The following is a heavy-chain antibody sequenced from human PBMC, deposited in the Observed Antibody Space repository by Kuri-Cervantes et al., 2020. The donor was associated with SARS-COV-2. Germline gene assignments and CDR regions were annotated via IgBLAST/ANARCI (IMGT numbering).Heavy chain of an antibody. CDR3: VKCSAASHPCYLDY. Sequence: GGSLRLSCAASGFTFSSYGMHWVRQAPGKGLEWVAVISYDGSNKYYADSVKGRFTISRDNSKYSLTLQMSSLRAEDTAIYYCVKCSAASHPCYLDYWGQGTLVTVSS. CDR2: ISYDGSNK. CDR1: GFTFSSYG. J-gene: IGHJ4*03. V-gene: IGHV3-30*18. D-gene: IGHD3-10*02.